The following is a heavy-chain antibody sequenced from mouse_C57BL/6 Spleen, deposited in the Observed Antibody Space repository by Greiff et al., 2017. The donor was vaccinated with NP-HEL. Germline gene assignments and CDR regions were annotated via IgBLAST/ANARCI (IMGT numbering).Heavy chain of an antibody. J-gene: IGHJ4*01. CDR1: GYSFTGYY. CDR3: ARRENSNYGYYAMEY. Sequence: EVQLQQSGPELVKPGASVKISCKASGYSFTGYYMNWVKQSPEKSLEWIGEINPSTGGTTYNQKFKAKATLTVDKSSSTAYMQLKSLTSEDSAVYYCARRENSNYGYYAMEYWGQGTTVTVAS. V-gene: IGHV1-42*01. CDR2: INPSTGGT. D-gene: IGHD2-5*01.